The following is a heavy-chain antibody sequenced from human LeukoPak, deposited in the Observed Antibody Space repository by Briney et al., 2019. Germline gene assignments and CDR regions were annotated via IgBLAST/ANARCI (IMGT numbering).Heavy chain of an antibody. CDR2: ISGSGGST. V-gene: IGHV3-23*01. Sequence: EGPLRFSCAASGFTFSSYAMSWVRKAPGKGLEWVSAISGSGGSTYYADSVKGRFTISRDNSKNTLYLQMNRLRAEDTAVYYCAKVPSSSWSYFDYWGQGTLVTVSS. D-gene: IGHD6-13*01. J-gene: IGHJ4*02. CDR1: GFTFSSYA. CDR3: AKVPSSSWSYFDY.